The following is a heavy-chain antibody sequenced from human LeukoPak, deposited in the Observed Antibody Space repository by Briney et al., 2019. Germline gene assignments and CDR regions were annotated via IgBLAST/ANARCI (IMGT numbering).Heavy chain of an antibody. V-gene: IGHV1-69*06. CDR3: ARTLEGYYYCMDV. Sequence: GPSVKVSCKASGGTFSSYAISWVRQAPGQGLEWMGGIIPIFVTANYAQKFQGRVTITADKSTSTAYMELSSLRSEDTAVYYCARTLEGYYYCMDVWGKGTTVTVSS. CDR2: IIPIFVTA. D-gene: IGHD1-1*01. CDR1: GGTFSSYA. J-gene: IGHJ6*03.